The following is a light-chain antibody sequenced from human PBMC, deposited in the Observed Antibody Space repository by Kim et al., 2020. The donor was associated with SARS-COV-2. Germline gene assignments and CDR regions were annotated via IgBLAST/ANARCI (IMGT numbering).Light chain of an antibody. V-gene: IGLV3-19*01. Sequence: SSELTQAPAVSVALGQTVRITCQGDSLRSYYATWYQHKPGQAPILVIYGKNNRPAGIPDRFSGSSSGNTASLTITGTQAGDEADYYCNSRDSNDNVVFGGGTKLTVL. CDR2: GKN. J-gene: IGLJ2*01. CDR1: SLRSYY. CDR3: NSRDSNDNVV.